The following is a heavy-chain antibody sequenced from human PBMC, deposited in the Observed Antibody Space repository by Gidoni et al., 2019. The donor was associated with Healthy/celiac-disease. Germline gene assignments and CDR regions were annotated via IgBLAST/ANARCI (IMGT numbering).Heavy chain of an antibody. V-gene: IGHV4-34*01. D-gene: IGHD6-19*01. CDR1: GGSFSGSY. J-gene: IGHJ6*02. Sequence: QVQLQQWGAGLLKPSETLSLTCAVYGGSFSGSYWSWIRQPPGKGLEWIGEINPSGSTNYNPSLKSRVTISVDTSKNQFSLKLSSVTAADTAVYYCARRPYSSGWRGDYYYGMDVWGQGTTVTVSS. CDR3: ARRPYSSGWRGDYYYGMDV. CDR2: INPSGST.